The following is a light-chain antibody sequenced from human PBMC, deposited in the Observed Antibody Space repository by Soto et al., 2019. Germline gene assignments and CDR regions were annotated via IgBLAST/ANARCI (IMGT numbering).Light chain of an antibody. CDR2: GAS. CDR1: QSVSSN. V-gene: IGKV3-15*01. CDR3: QQYSKWPPIT. Sequence: EIVLTQSPGTLSLSPGVRATLSCRASQSVSSNLAWYQQKPGQVPRLLIYGASTRATGFPATFSGSGYGTEFTLTISSLQSEDFAVYYCQQYSKWPPITFGQGTRLEIK. J-gene: IGKJ5*01.